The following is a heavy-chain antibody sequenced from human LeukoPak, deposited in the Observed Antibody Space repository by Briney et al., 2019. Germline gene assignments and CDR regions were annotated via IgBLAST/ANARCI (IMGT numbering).Heavy chain of an antibody. J-gene: IGHJ5*02. V-gene: IGHV1-18*04. CDR1: EYTFTDYY. Sequence: ASVKVSCKASEYTFTDYYLHWVRQAPGQGLEWMGWISGYNGYTHYAHNLQGRVTMTTDTSTSTAYMELRSLRSDDTAVYYCARDEARYSSGYYPNWFDPWGQGTLVTVSS. D-gene: IGHD3-22*01. CDR3: ARDEARYSSGYYPNWFDP. CDR2: ISGYNGYT.